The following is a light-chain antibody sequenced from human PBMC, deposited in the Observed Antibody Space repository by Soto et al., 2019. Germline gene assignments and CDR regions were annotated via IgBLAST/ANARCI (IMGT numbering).Light chain of an antibody. CDR2: DAS. CDR3: QQYNSYTRT. CDR1: QSAISN. J-gene: IGKJ1*01. V-gene: IGKV3-15*01. Sequence: EVVMTQSPATLSVSPGERVTLSCRASQSAISNLAWYQQTPGQTPRXXIYDASTRETDIPARFSGSGSETEFTLTISALQPDDFATDYCQQYNSYTRTFGLGTQVDIK.